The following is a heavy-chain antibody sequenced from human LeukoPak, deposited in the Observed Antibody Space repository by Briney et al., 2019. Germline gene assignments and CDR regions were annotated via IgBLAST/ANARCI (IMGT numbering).Heavy chain of an antibody. CDR3: ASLQPDVVTSYAFDI. Sequence: SETLSLTCTVSGGSISSGGYYWSWIRQHPGKGLEWIGYIYYSGSTYYNPSLKSRVTISVDTSKNQFSLKLSSVTAADTAVYYCASLQPDVVTSYAFDIWGQGTMVTVSS. J-gene: IGHJ3*02. D-gene: IGHD4-23*01. V-gene: IGHV4-31*03. CDR2: IYYSGST. CDR1: GGSISSGGYY.